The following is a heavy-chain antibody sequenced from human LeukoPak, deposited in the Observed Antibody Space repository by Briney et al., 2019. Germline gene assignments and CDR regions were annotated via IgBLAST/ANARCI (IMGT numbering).Heavy chain of an antibody. CDR2: SRNKAKSYTT. D-gene: IGHD3-22*01. Sequence: GGSLRLSCATSGFTLSEHYVDWVRQGPGKGLEWVGRSRNKAKSYTTEYAASAKGRFTISRDDSQNSVYLQMNSLRSEDTAVYSCAKVSDSTGYSYEYWGQGTLVTVSS. CDR1: GFTLSEHY. CDR3: AKVSDSTGYSYEY. V-gene: IGHV3-72*01. J-gene: IGHJ4*02.